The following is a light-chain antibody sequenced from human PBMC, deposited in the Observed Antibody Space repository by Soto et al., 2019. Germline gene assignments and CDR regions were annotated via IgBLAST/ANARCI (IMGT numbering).Light chain of an antibody. J-gene: IGKJ2*01. CDR3: QHYGSSSMYT. CDR2: AVS. CDR1: QIVNNNY. Sequence: IVLTQSPGTLSLSPGERATLSCRASQIVNNNYLGWYQQKPGQAPRLLIYAVSSRAAGTPDRFSGSGSGTDFPLNISRLEPEDCAVYYCQHYGSSSMYTFGQGTKLEIK. V-gene: IGKV3-20*01.